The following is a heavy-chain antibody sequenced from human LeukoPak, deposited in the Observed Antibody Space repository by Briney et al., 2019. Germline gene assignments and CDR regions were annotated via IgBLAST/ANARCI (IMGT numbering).Heavy chain of an antibody. Sequence: SQTLSLTCTVSGGSISSGDYYWSWIRQPPGKGLEWIGYIYYSGSTYYNPSLKSRVTISVDTSKNQFSLKLSSVTAADTAVYHCAREGRYSAAGTPGAFDIWGQGTMVTVSS. J-gene: IGHJ3*02. D-gene: IGHD6-13*01. CDR2: IYYSGST. CDR1: GGSISSGDYY. V-gene: IGHV4-30-4*01. CDR3: AREGRYSAAGTPGAFDI.